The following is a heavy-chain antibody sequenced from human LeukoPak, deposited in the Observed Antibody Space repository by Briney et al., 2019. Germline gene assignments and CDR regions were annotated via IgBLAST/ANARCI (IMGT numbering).Heavy chain of an antibody. CDR3: ARLAYGSGSLS. D-gene: IGHD3-10*01. CDR2: IYYSGST. CDR1: GGSISSYY. Sequence: SETLSLTCTVSGGSISSYYWSWIRQPPGKGLEWIGYIYYSGSTNYNPSLKSRVTISVDKSKNQFSLKLSSVTAADTAVYYCARLAYGSGSLSWGQGTLVTVSS. V-gene: IGHV4-59*12. J-gene: IGHJ4*02.